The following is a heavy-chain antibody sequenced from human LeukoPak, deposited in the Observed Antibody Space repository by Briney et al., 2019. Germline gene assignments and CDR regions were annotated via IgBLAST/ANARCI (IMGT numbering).Heavy chain of an antibody. CDR1: GGSISSYY. CDR2: IYYSGST. J-gene: IGHJ3*02. CDR3: ARDPASSSWYKVADDAFDI. D-gene: IGHD6-13*01. V-gene: IGHV4-39*07. Sequence: SETLSLTCTVSGGSISSYYWGWIRQPPGKGLEWIGSIYYSGSTYYNPSLKSRVTISVDTSKNQFSLKLSSVTAADTAVYYCARDPASSSWYKVADDAFDIWGQGTMVTVSS.